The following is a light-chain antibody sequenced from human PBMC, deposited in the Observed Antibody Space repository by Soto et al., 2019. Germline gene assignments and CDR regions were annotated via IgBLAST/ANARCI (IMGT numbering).Light chain of an antibody. Sequence: QSALTQPPSASGSPGQSVTISCTGTSSDVGAYDYVSWYQQHPGKAPKLMIYEVSQRPSGVPDRFSGSKSGTSATLAITGLQAEDETDYYCQSYDNSLSGWVFGGGTQLTVL. CDR2: EVS. J-gene: IGLJ3*02. V-gene: IGLV2-8*01. CDR1: SSDVGAYDY. CDR3: QSYDNSLSGWV.